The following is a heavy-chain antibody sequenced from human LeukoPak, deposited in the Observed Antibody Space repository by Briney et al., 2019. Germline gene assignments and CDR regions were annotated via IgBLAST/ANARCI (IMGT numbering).Heavy chain of an antibody. D-gene: IGHD2-2*01. J-gene: IGHJ4*02. CDR2: ITIDGSII. V-gene: IGHV3-74*01. CDR1: GFTFSNYW. CDR3: AKELQLPDY. Sequence: PGGSLRLSCTASGFTFSNYWMHWVRQGPGKGLVWVSRITIDGSIINYADSVKGRFTIFRDNAKNTLYLQMNSLRAEDTAVYYCAKELQLPDYWGQGTLVTVSS.